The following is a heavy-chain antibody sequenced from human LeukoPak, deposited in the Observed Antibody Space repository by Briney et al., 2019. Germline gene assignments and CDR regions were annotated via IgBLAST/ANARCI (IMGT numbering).Heavy chain of an antibody. D-gene: IGHD2-8*01. V-gene: IGHV1-69*05. CDR2: IIPIFGTA. CDR3: ARDYVDDIPMIKDY. CDR1: GGTFSSYA. Sequence: SVKVSCKASGGTFSSYAISWVRQAPGQGLEWMGGIIPIFGTANYAQKFQGRVTLTRDTSTSTVYMELSSLRSEDTAVYYCARDYVDDIPMIKDYWGQGTLVTVSS. J-gene: IGHJ4*02.